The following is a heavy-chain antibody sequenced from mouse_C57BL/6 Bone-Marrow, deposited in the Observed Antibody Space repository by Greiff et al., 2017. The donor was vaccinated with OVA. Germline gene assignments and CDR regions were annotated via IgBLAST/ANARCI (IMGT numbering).Heavy chain of an antibody. CDR2: IDPNSGGT. Sequence: QVQLKQPGAELVKPGASVKLSCKASGYTFTSYWMHWVKQRPGRGLEWIGRIDPNSGGTKYNEKFKSKATLTVDKPSSTAYMQLSSLTSEDSAVYCLEKHYSFYAMDYWGQGTSVTVSS. CDR1: GYTFTSYW. V-gene: IGHV1-72*01. J-gene: IGHJ4*01. CDR3: EKHYSFYAMDY. D-gene: IGHD1-1*01.